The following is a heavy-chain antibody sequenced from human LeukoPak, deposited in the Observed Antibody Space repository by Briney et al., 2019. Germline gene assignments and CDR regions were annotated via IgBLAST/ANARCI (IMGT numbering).Heavy chain of an antibody. CDR3: ARDQEGCDY. J-gene: IGHJ4*02. CDR1: GYTFTSNY. V-gene: IGHV1-46*01. D-gene: IGHD6-19*01. CDR2: IYPRDGST. Sequence: ASVKVSCKASGYTFTSNYIHWVRQAPGQGLEWMGMIYPRDGSTSYAQKFQGRVTVTRDTSTSTVHMELSGLRSEDTAVYYCARDQEGCDYWGQGTLVTVSS.